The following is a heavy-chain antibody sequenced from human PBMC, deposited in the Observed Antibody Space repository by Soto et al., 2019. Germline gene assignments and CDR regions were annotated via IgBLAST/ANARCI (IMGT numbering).Heavy chain of an antibody. CDR2: IYYSGST. Sequence: KPSETLSLTCTVSGGSISSGGYYWSWIRQHPGKGLEWIGYIYYSGSTYYNPSLKSRVTISVDTSKNQFSLKLSSVTAADTAVYYCAINHRGSIAAHSVWFDPWGQGTLVTVSS. CDR1: GGSISSGGYY. J-gene: IGHJ5*02. V-gene: IGHV4-31*03. CDR3: AINHRGSIAAHSVWFDP. D-gene: IGHD6-6*01.